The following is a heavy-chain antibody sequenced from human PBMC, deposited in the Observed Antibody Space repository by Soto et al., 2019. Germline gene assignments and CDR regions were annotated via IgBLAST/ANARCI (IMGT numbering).Heavy chain of an antibody. CDR2: KSYDGSNK. CDR3: AKDGRGPYSSSWYDWFDP. CDR1: GFTFSSYG. J-gene: IGHJ5*02. Sequence: QVQLVESGGGVVQPGRSLRLSCAASGFTFSSYGMHWVRQGPGKGLEWVAVKSYDGSNKYYADSVKGRFTISRDNSKNTLYLQMNSLRAEATAVYYCAKDGRGPYSSSWYDWFDPWGQGTLVTVSS. D-gene: IGHD6-13*01. V-gene: IGHV3-30*18.